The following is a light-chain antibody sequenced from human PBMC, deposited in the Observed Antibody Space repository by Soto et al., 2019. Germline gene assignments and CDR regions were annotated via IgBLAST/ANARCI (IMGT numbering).Light chain of an antibody. CDR1: NNDVGGYNY. V-gene: IGLV2-8*01. CDR3: SSYAGNNVL. Sequence: QSALTQPPSASGSPGQTVTISCTGTNNDVGGYNYVSWYQQHPGKAPKLMIYEVSKRPSGVPARFSGSRSGNTASLTVSGLQAEDEADYYCSSYAGNNVLFGGGTKLTV. CDR2: EVS. J-gene: IGLJ2*01.